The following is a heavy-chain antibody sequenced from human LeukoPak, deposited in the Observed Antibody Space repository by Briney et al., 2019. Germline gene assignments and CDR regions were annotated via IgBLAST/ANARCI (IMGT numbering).Heavy chain of an antibody. CDR3: ASLPVDTAMVDDAFDI. Sequence: GGSLRLSCAASGFTFSSYGMHWVRQAPGKGLEWVAFIRYDGSNKYYADSVKGRFTISRDNSKNTLYLQMNSLRAEDTAVYYCASLPVDTAMVDDAFDIWGQGTMVTVSS. J-gene: IGHJ3*02. V-gene: IGHV3-30*02. CDR1: GFTFSSYG. CDR2: IRYDGSNK. D-gene: IGHD5-18*01.